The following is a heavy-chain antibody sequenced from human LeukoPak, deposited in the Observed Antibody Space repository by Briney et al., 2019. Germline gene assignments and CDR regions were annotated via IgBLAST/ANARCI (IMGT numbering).Heavy chain of an antibody. V-gene: IGHV4-34*01. CDR2: INHSGST. CDR3: ARGPAAGEEYYYYGMDV. CDR1: GGSFSGYY. Sequence: PSETLSLTCAVYGGSFSGYYWSWIRQPPGKRLEWIGEINHSGSTNYNPSLKSRVTISVDTSKNQFSLKLSSVTAADTAVYYCARGPAAGEEYYYYGMDVWGQGTTVTVSS. D-gene: IGHD4-17*01. J-gene: IGHJ6*02.